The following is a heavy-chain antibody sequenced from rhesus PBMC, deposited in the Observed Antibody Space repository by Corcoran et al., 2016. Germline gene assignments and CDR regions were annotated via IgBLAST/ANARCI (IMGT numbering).Heavy chain of an antibody. Sequence: QVKLQESGPGLVKPSETLPLTCAVSGYSFSSGYGWCWSRQPPGQGLGWIGYSGGSSGNTNDNPSLKSRVTISKDTSKNQFSLKLSSVTAADTAVYYCARAGGVFAFDYWGQGVLVTVSS. CDR2: SGGSSGNT. J-gene: IGHJ4*01. D-gene: IGHD3-34*01. V-gene: IGHV4-127*01. CDR1: GYSFSSGYG. CDR3: ARAGGVFAFDY.